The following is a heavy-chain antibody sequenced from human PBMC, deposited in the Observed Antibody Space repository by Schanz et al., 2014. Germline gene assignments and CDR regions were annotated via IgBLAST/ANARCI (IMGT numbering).Heavy chain of an antibody. D-gene: IGHD2-2*01. CDR2: ITAYNGDT. CDR1: GYTFISYG. CDR3: ARDRRRYCSTASCLHDNWFDP. V-gene: IGHV1-18*01. Sequence: QVQLVQSGAEVKKPGASVKVSCKASGYTFISYGIKWVRQAPGQGLEWMGWITAYNGDTNYALKLQGRVTMTTDTSTGTAYMELTSLRFDDTAVYYCARDRRRYCSTASCLHDNWFDPWGQGTLVIVSS. J-gene: IGHJ5*02.